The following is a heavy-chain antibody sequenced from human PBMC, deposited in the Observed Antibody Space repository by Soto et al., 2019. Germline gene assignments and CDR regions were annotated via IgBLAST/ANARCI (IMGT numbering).Heavy chain of an antibody. CDR1: GGSITITNW. J-gene: IGHJ6*02. CDR3: ATRTYYGDRCMDV. Sequence: QVHLQESGPGLVKPSGTLSLTCAVSGGSITITNWWNWVRQPPGKGLEWIGEIFHSGGTNYNPSLKSRVTMSVDKSKNQFSLNLSSVTAADTAMDYCATRTYYGDRCMDVWGQGTTVTVSS. V-gene: IGHV4-4*02. CDR2: IFHSGGT. D-gene: IGHD4-17*01.